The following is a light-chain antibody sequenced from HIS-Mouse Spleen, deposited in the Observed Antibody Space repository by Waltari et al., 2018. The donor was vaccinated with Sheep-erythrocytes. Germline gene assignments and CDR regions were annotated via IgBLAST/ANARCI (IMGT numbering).Light chain of an antibody. V-gene: IGLV1-51*01. Sequence: QSVLTQPPSVSAAPGQKVTISCSGSSSNIGHTYVSWYQQLPGTAPKLLIYEKNMRPLGIADRASGDKSRRTASLGSTRVRTGEEADYYCGTWDSSLSAGRVFGGGTKLTVL. CDR2: EKN. CDR1: SSNIGHTY. J-gene: IGLJ3*02. CDR3: GTWDSSLSAGRV.